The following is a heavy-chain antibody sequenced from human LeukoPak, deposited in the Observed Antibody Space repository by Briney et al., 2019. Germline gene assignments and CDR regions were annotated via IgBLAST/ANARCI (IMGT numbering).Heavy chain of an antibody. D-gene: IGHD6-13*01. V-gene: IGHV4-59*08. J-gene: IGHJ6*02. CDR1: GDSISDYY. CDR3: ARHSSIYRIVV. Sequence: PSETLSLTCTVSGDSISDYYWTWIRQPPRKELEWIGYIYYSGGTNYNPSLKSRVTISVDTSRNQFSLKMSSVTAADTAVYYCARHSSIYRIVVWGQGTTVTVSS. CDR2: IYYSGGT.